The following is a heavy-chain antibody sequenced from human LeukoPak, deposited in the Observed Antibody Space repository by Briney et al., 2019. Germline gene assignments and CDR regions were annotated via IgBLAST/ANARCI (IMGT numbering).Heavy chain of an antibody. V-gene: IGHV3-23*01. CDR3: ARDSDVPFDY. J-gene: IGHJ4*02. CDR1: GFTFSSYA. Sequence: PGGSLRLSCAASGFTFSSYAMSWVRQAPGKGLEWVSAISGSGGSTYYADSVKGRFTTSRDNAKNSLYLQMNSLRAEDTAVYYCARDSDVPFDYWGQGTLVTVSS. CDR2: ISGSGGST. D-gene: IGHD3-16*01.